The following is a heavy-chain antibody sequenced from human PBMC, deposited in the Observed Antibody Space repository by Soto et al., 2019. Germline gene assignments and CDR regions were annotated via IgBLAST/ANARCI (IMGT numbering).Heavy chain of an antibody. CDR2: ISWNSGSI. CDR1: GFTFDDYA. V-gene: IGHV3-9*01. J-gene: IGHJ4*02. CDR3: AKAEGFIVPAAYYDY. Sequence: PGGSLRLSCAASGFTFDDYAMHWVRQAPGKGLEWVSGISWNSGSIGYADSVKGRFTISRDNAKNSLYLQMNSLRAEDTALYYCAKAEGFIVPAAYYDYWGQGTLVTVSS. D-gene: IGHD2-2*01.